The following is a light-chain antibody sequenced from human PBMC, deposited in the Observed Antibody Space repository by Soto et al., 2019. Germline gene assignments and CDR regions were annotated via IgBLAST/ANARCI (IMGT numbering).Light chain of an antibody. J-gene: IGKJ1*01. CDR1: PNILYNSNNKNY. CDR2: WAS. V-gene: IGKV4-1*01. CDR3: QQYYTSPTWT. Sequence: IVIAHSPDSLAVSLGGTTTIYCKSNPNILYNSNNKNYVAWYQQKPGQPPKLLIYWASIRESGVPDRFSGSGSGTDFTLTISSLQAEDVAVYYCQQYYTSPTWTFGQGTKVDIK.